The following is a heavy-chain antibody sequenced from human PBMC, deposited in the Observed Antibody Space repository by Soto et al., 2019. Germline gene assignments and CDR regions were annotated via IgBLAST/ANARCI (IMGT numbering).Heavy chain of an antibody. Sequence: EVQVVESGGGLIQPGGSLRLSCAASGFNVSSNYRSWVRQAPGKALEWVSITYSGGSTYCADSVKGRFTISRDNSKNTLYLQMNSLRAEDTAIYYCARDRQGPLDYWGQGTLVTVSS. CDR1: GFNVSSNY. J-gene: IGHJ4*02. CDR3: ARDRQGPLDY. CDR2: TYSGGST. V-gene: IGHV3-53*01.